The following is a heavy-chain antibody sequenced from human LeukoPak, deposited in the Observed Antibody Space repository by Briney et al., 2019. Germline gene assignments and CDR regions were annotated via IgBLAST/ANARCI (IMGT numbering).Heavy chain of an antibody. CDR1: GYTFTGYY. CDR3: ARDLYSSGWTDAFDI. V-gene: IGHV1-2*02. Sequence: ASVKVSCKASGYTFTGYYMHWVRQAPGQGLEWMGWINPNSGGTNYAQKFQGRVTMTRDTSISTAYMELSRLRSHDTAVYYCARDLYSSGWTDAFDIWGQGTMVTVSS. CDR2: INPNSGGT. J-gene: IGHJ3*02. D-gene: IGHD6-19*01.